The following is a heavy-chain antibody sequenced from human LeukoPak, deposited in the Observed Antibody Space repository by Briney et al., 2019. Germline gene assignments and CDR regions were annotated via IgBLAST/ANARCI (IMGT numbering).Heavy chain of an antibody. D-gene: IGHD4-17*01. CDR2: ISSSSDYI. Sequence: GGSLRLSCAASGFTFSSYSLNWVRQAPGKGLEWVSSISSSSDYIYYADSVRGRFTISRDNAKNSVYLQMDSLRADDTAVYYCVRDRFDYALDYWGQGALVTVSS. CDR3: VRDRFDYALDY. CDR1: GFTFSSYS. V-gene: IGHV3-21*06. J-gene: IGHJ4*02.